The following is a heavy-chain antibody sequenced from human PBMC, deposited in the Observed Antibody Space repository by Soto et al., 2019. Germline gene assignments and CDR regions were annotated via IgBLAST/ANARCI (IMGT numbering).Heavy chain of an antibody. J-gene: IGHJ5*02. Sequence: QVQLVQSGAEVKKPGASVKVSCKASGYTFTSYDINWVRQATGQGLEWMGWMNPNSGNTGYAQKFQGRVTMTRNTSISTAYMELSRLRSVDTAVYYCARGRVGSSSWYGRGWFDPWGQGTLVTVSS. D-gene: IGHD6-13*01. CDR2: MNPNSGNT. CDR3: ARGRVGSSSWYGRGWFDP. V-gene: IGHV1-8*01. CDR1: GYTFTSYD.